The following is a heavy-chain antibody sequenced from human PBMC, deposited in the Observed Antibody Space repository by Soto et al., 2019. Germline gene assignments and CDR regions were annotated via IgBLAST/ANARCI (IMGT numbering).Heavy chain of an antibody. J-gene: IGHJ6*02. Sequence: SETLSLTCAVYGGSFSGYYWSWIRQPPGKGLEWIGEINHSGSTNYNPSLKSRVTISVDTSKNQFSLKLSSVTAADTAVYYCARPSGYYYYGMDVWGQGTTVTVSS. V-gene: IGHV4-34*01. D-gene: IGHD6-25*01. CDR2: INHSGST. CDR3: ARPSGYYYYGMDV. CDR1: GGSFSGYY.